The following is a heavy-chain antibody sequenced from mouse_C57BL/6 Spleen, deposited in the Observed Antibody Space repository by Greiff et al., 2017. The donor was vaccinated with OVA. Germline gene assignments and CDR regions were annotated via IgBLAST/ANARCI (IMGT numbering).Heavy chain of an antibody. CDR2: ISSGSSTI. CDR3: ARDGTKYYYAMDY. J-gene: IGHJ4*01. Sequence: EVHLVESGGGLVKPGGSLKLSCAASGFTFSDYGMHWVRQAPEKGLEWVAYISSGSSTIYYADTVKGRFTISRDNAKNTLFLQMTSLRSEDTAMYYCARDGTKYYYAMDYWGQGTSVTVSS. V-gene: IGHV5-17*01. D-gene: IGHD2-1*01. CDR1: GFTFSDYG.